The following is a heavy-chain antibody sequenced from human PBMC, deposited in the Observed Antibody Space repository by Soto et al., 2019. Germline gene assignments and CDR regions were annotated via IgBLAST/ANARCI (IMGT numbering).Heavy chain of an antibody. V-gene: IGHV4-31*03. CDR2: IYYTGDT. CDR3: ARGAPRPRDVTTYFKF. J-gene: IGHJ4*02. Sequence: SETLSLTCSFSVDSMTSGGYYCSWFGHHPWKGLEWVGSIYYTGDTYFNPSLKSRITVSMDTSKNEFSLKLTSVTSADTAVYFCARGAPRPRDVTTYFKFWGQGPLLTGS. CDR1: VDSMTSGGYY. D-gene: IGHD1-1*01.